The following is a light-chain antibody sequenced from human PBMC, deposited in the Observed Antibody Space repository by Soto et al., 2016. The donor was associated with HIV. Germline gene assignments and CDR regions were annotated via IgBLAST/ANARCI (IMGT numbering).Light chain of an antibody. J-gene: IGLJ2*01. V-gene: IGLV3-21*02. CDR2: DDS. CDR1: NIGSKS. CDR3: QVWDNGSDHVV. Sequence: SYELTQPPSVSVAPGQTARITCGGNNIGSKSVHWYQQKPGQAPVLVVYDDSDRPSGISERFSGSNSGNTATLTIGRVEAGDEADYYCQVWDNGSDHVVFGGGTKLTVL.